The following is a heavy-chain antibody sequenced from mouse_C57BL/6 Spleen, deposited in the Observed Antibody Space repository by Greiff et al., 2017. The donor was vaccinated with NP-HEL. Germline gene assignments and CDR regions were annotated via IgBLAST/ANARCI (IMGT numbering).Heavy chain of an antibody. V-gene: IGHV1-64*01. D-gene: IGHD2-3*01. CDR2: IHPNSGST. J-gene: IGHJ4*01. Sequence: QVQLQQPGAELVKPGASVKLSCKASGYTFTSYWMHWVKQRPGQGLEWIGMIHPNSGSTNYNEKFKSKATLTVDKSSSPAYMQLSSLTSEDSAVYYCAREDDGYYDAMDYWGQGTSVTVSS. CDR1: GYTFTSYW. CDR3: AREDDGYYDAMDY.